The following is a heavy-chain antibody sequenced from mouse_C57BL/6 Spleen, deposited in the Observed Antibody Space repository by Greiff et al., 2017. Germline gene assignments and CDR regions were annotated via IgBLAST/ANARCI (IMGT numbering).Heavy chain of an antibody. D-gene: IGHD2-5*01. V-gene: IGHV1-42*01. CDR3: ARKTSYYSNLFGY. CDR1: GYSFTGYY. CDR2: INPSTGGT. J-gene: IGHJ2*01. Sequence: EVQLQQSGPELVKPGASVKISCKASGYSFTGYYMNWVKQSPEKSLEWIGEINPSTGGTTYNQKFTAKATLTVDKSSSTAYMQLKSLTSEDSAVYYCARKTSYYSNLFGYWGQGTTLTVSS.